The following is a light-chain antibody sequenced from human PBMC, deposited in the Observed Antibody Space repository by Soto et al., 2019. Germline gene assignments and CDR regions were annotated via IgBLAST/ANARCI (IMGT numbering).Light chain of an antibody. Sequence: EIVLTQSPGTLSVSPGDGATLSCRASQTVGKNYLAWYQQRPGQAPRLLIHGASSRATGIPDRFSGSGSGTEFTLTIGRLEPEDFAVYYCQQYASSPRTVGQGTKVDIK. J-gene: IGKJ1*01. CDR1: QTVGKNY. CDR3: QQYASSPRT. V-gene: IGKV3-20*01. CDR2: GAS.